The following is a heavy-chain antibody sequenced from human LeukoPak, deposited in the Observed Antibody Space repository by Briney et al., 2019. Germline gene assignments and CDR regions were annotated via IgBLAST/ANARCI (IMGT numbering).Heavy chain of an antibody. V-gene: IGHV3-23*01. D-gene: IGHD2-8*02. J-gene: IGHJ4*02. CDR1: GFTVSSNY. CDR2: ISGSGGST. Sequence: GGSLRLSCAASGFTVSSNYMSWVRQAPGKGLEWVSAISGSGGSTYYADSMKGRFTISRDNSKNTLYLQMNSLRAEDTAVYYCAKSSGGGNFDYWGQGTLVTVSS. CDR3: AKSSGGGNFDY.